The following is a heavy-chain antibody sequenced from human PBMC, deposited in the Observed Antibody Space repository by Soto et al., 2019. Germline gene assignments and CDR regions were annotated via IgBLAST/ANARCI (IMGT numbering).Heavy chain of an antibody. V-gene: IGHV1-69*06. CDR2: IVPLFRTT. CDR3: AIPEYSSSPGYYYYGMDV. Sequence: GASVKVSCKTSGGTFSSYAISWVRQAPGQGLEWMGGIVPLFRTTNYAQKFQGRVTITADTSTYTVYMELSGLRSGDTAVYYCAIPEYSSSPGYYYYGMDVWGQGTTVTVSS. CDR1: GGTFSSYA. D-gene: IGHD6-6*01. J-gene: IGHJ6*02.